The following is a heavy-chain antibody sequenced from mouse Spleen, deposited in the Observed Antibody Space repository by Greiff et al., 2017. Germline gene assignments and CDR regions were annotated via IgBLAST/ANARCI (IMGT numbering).Heavy chain of an antibody. D-gene: IGHD1-1*01. CDR3: AREGDGSGWYFDV. CDR1: GYTFTSYW. J-gene: IGHJ1*03. CDR2: IDPSDSYT. V-gene: IGHV1-59*01. Sequence: VQLQQPGAELVRPGTSVKLSCKASGYTFTSYWLHWVKQRPGQGLEWIGVIDPSDSYTNYNQKFKGKATLTVDTSSSTAYMQLSSLTSEDSAVYYCAREGDGSGWYFDVWGTGTTVTVSS.